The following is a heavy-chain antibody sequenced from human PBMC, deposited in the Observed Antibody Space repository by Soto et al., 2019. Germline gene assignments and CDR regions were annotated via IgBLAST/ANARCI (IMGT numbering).Heavy chain of an antibody. CDR3: AKVKHSYGSGSPLFDY. Sequence: GGSLRLSCAASGFTFSSYGMHWVRQAPGKGLEWVAVISYDGSNKYYADSVKGRFTISRDNSKNTLYLQMNSLRAEDTAVYYCAKVKHSYGSGSPLFDYWGQGTLVTVSS. V-gene: IGHV3-30*18. J-gene: IGHJ4*02. D-gene: IGHD3-10*01. CDR2: ISYDGSNK. CDR1: GFTFSSYG.